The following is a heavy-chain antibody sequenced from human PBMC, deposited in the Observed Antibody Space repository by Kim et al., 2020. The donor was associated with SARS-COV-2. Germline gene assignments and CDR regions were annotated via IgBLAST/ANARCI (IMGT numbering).Heavy chain of an antibody. V-gene: IGHV6-1*01. CDR2: TYYRSKWYN. J-gene: IGHJ5*02. D-gene: IGHD6-13*01. CDR3: ARALPSLYSSSWYGGNWFDP. CDR1: GDSVSSNSAA. Sequence: SQTLSLTCAISGDSVSSNSAAWNWIRQSPSRGLEWLGRTYYRSKWYNDYAVSVKSRITINPDTSKNQFSLQLNSVTPEDTAVYYCARALPSLYSSSWYGGNWFDPWGQGTLVTVSS.